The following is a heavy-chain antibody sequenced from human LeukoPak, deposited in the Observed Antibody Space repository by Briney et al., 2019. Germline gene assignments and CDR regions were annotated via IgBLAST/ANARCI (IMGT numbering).Heavy chain of an antibody. Sequence: GGSLRLSCAASGFIFSNYAIHWVRQAPGKGLEWVAAISYDGNTQHYADPVKGRFTISRDNSKNTLHLQMNSLRAEDTAVYYCAKDRSTMIDAFDIWGQGTMVTVSS. CDR3: AKDRSTMIDAFDI. D-gene: IGHD3-22*01. CDR2: ISYDGNTQ. V-gene: IGHV3-30*18. CDR1: GFIFSNYA. J-gene: IGHJ3*02.